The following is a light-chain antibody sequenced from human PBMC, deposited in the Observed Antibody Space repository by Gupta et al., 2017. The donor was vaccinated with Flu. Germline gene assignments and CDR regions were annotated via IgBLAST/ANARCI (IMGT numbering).Light chain of an antibody. Sequence: GTLALSPGERATLSCRASQSVNNNYLAWYQQTPGQTPRVLIYGASSRATGIPDRFSGSGSGTDFTLTISRLEPEDFAVYYCQQYVSSPYTFGQGTKLEIK. V-gene: IGKV3-20*01. J-gene: IGKJ2*01. CDR2: GAS. CDR3: QQYVSSPYT. CDR1: QSVNNNY.